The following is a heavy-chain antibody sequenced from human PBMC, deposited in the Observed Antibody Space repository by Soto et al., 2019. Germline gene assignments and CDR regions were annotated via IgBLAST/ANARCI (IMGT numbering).Heavy chain of an antibody. CDR2: IYLSGNT. CDR1: GGSISSHY. V-gene: IGHV4-4*07. D-gene: IGHD6-19*01. J-gene: IGHJ4*02. CDR3: AKELKPYNSGWYFALS. Sequence: SETLSLTCSVSGGSISSHYWIWIRQPAGKGLEWIGRIYLSGNTKINPSLKNRVTMSVDASKNQFSLNLKSVTAADTAVYYCAKELKPYNSGWYFALSGGQGTLVTVSS.